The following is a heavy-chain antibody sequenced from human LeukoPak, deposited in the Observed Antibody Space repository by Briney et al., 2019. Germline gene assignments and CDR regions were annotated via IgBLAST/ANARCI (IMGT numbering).Heavy chain of an antibody. D-gene: IGHD2-2*01. CDR2: INTNTGNP. CDR3: ARDSTTYCGSTACYVGFEM. Sequence: EASVKVSCKASGYSFTGYYIHWVRQAPGQGLEWMGWINTNTGNPTYAQGFTGRFVFSLDTSVTTAYLQISSLKAEDTAVYYCARDSTTYCGSTACYVGFEMWGQGTMVTVSS. CDR1: GYSFTGYY. J-gene: IGHJ3*02. V-gene: IGHV7-4-1*02.